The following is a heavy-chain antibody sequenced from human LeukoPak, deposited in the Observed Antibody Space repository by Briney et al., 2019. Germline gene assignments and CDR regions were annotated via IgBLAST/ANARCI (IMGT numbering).Heavy chain of an antibody. V-gene: IGHV4-59*01. J-gene: IGHJ5*02. CDR3: ARADYDILTGYPSWFDP. CDR1: GGSINSYY. Sequence: SETLSLTCTVSGGSINSYYWSWIRQPPGKGLEWIGYIYYSGSTNYNPSLKSRVTISVDTSKNQFSLKLSSVTAADTAVYYCARADYDILTGYPSWFDPWGQGTLVTVSS. D-gene: IGHD3-9*01. CDR2: IYYSGST.